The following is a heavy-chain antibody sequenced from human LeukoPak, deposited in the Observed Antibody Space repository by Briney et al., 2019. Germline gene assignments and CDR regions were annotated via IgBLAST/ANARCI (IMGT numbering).Heavy chain of an antibody. CDR1: GFTFSGHW. V-gene: IGHV3-7*01. CDR3: AKEEVPNDY. D-gene: IGHD2-2*01. Sequence: GGSLRLSCAASGFTFSGHWMSWVRQAPGKGLEWVANINQGGSDKYYVDSVKGRFTISRDNANNLLYLQMNSLRGEDTAVYYCAKEEVPNDYWGQGTLVTVSS. CDR2: INQGGSDK. J-gene: IGHJ4*02.